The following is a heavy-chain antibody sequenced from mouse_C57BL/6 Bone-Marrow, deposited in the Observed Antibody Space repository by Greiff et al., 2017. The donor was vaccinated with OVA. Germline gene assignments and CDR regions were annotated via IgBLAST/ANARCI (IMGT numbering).Heavy chain of an antibody. D-gene: IGHD1-1*01. CDR2: ISSGGDYI. CDR1: GFTFSSYA. J-gene: IGHJ1*03. CDR3: TRDPPPNYYGSSYWYFDV. Sequence: EVKLMESGGDLVKPGGSLKLSCAASGFTFSSYAMSWVRQTPEKRLEWVAYISSGGDYIYYADTVKGRFTISRDNARNTLYLQMSSLKSEDTAMYYCTRDPPPNYYGSSYWYFDVWGTGTTVTVSS. V-gene: IGHV5-9-1*02.